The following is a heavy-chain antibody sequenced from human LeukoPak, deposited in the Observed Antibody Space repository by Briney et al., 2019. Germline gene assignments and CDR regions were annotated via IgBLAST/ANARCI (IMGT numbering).Heavy chain of an antibody. CDR3: ARGRPSAGAFDY. CDR2: IIPIFGTA. V-gene: IGHV1-69*06. CDR1: GYTFTSYY. J-gene: IGHJ4*02. D-gene: IGHD3-10*01. Sequence: SVKVSCKASGYTFTSYYMHWVRQAPGQGLEWMGGIIPIFGTANYAQKFQGRVTITADKSTSTAYMELSSLRSEDTAVYYCARGRPSAGAFDYWGQGTLVTVSS.